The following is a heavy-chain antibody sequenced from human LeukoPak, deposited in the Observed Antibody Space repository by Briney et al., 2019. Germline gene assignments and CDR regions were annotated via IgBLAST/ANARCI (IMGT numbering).Heavy chain of an antibody. D-gene: IGHD6-13*01. V-gene: IGHV1-2*02. CDR2: INPKNGGT. J-gene: IGHJ6*03. CDR3: ARDPSQHYYTDV. Sequence: ASVKVSCKASGYTFSNYYLHWVRQAPGQVLEWMGYINPKNGGTKYVQKFQGRVTMTRDTSISTVYMELTRLTSDDTAVYYCARDPSQHYYTDVWGKGTTVTISS. CDR1: GYTFSNYY.